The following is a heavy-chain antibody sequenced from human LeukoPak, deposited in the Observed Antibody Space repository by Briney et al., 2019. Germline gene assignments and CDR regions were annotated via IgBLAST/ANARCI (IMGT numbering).Heavy chain of an antibody. J-gene: IGHJ4*02. CDR3: ARKAVAWDYFDF. CDR1: GFSLSTNGMC. CDR2: IDWHDDK. D-gene: IGHD6-19*01. V-gene: IGHV2-70*17. Sequence: SGPTLVKPTQTLTLTCTFSGFSLSTNGMCVSWIRQPPGKALEWLARIDWHDDKFYSTSLNSRLTISKDTSKNQVVLTMTSMAPVDAATYYCARKAVAWDYFDFWGQGSLVTVSS.